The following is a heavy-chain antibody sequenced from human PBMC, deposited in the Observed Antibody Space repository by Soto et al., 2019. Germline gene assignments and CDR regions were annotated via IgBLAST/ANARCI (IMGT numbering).Heavy chain of an antibody. J-gene: IGHJ6*02. Sequence: EVQLLESGGGLMQPGGSLRLSCAASEFTFSNYAMNWVRQAPGKGLEWVSGIIGNGGSTYYADFVEGRFTISRDNSKRTLYLQMNSLRVEDTAVYYCAKARDCTATGCNIPYYGLDVWGQGTTVTVSS. V-gene: IGHV3-23*01. CDR1: EFTFSNYA. CDR3: AKARDCTATGCNIPYYGLDV. CDR2: IIGNGGST. D-gene: IGHD2-8*02.